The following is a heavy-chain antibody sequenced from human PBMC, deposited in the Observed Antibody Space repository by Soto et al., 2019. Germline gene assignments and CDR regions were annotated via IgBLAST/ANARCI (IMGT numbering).Heavy chain of an antibody. CDR2: INPNSGGT. CDR1: RVGLTCKS. Sequence: GVSVEPSCKARRVGLTCKSLHSARQANRQGLEWMGWINPNSGGTNYAQKFQGWVTMTRDTSISTAYMELSRLRSDDTAVYYCAKVSEYGSSSRACDTWGKGPMVTAS. D-gene: IGHD1-26*01. J-gene: IGHJ3*02. CDR3: AKVSEYGSSSRACDT. V-gene: IGHV1-2*04.